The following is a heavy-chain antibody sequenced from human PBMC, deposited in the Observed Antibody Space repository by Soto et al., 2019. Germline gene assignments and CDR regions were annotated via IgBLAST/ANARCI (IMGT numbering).Heavy chain of an antibody. CDR2: IRQDGGDK. CDR1: GFTFSSYW. V-gene: IGHV3-7*01. J-gene: IGHJ4*02. D-gene: IGHD2-8*01. CDR3: VRDAVVSGVDYFDY. Sequence: SLRLSCAASGFTFSSYWMSWVRQAPGKGLEWVANIRQDGGDKYFLDSVKGRFTISRDNAKNSLYLQMNSLRVEDTAIYYCVRDAVVSGVDYFDYWGQGTLVTVSS.